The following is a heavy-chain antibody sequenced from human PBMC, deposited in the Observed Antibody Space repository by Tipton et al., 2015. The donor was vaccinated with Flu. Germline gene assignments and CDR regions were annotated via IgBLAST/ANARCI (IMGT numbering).Heavy chain of an antibody. D-gene: IGHD6-6*01. CDR3: ASEAARKIYYYYGMDV. CDR2: TNPNSGGT. CDR1: GYTFTGYY. V-gene: IGHV1-2*02. Sequence: QVQLVQSGAEVKKPGASVKVSCKASGYTFTGYYMHWVGQAPGQGLEWMGWTNPNSGGTNYAQKFQGRVTMTRDTSISTAYMERSRLRSDDTAVYYCASEAARKIYYYYGMDVGGQGTTVTVSS. J-gene: IGHJ6*02.